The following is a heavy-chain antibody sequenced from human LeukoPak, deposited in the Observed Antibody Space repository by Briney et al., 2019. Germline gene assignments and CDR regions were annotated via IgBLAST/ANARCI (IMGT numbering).Heavy chain of an antibody. J-gene: IGHJ5*02. V-gene: IGHV4-61*02. D-gene: IGHD4-11*01. CDR3: AREDYTYPTSGPFDP. Sequence: SQTLSLTCTVSGGSITSGNYYWSWIRQPAGKGLEWIGRMQTSGSTNYNPSLKSRVTISIDTSKNQFSLRLSSVTAADTAVYYCAREDYTYPTSGPFDPWGQGTLVTVSS. CDR1: GGSITSGNYY. CDR2: MQTSGST.